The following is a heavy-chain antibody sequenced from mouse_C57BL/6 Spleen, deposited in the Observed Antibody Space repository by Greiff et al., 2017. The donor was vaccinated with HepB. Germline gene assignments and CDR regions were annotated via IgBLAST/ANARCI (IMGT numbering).Heavy chain of an antibody. V-gene: IGHV3-6*01. J-gene: IGHJ3*01. CDR3: AALRPAGFAY. CDR2: ISYDGSN. CDR1: GYSITSGYY. Sequence: ESGPGLVKPSQSLSLTCSVTGYSITSGYYWNWIRQFPGNKLEWMGYISYDGSNNYNPSLKNRISITRDTSKNQFFLKLNSVTTEDTATYYCAALRPAGFAYWGQGTLVTVSA. D-gene: IGHD1-1*01.